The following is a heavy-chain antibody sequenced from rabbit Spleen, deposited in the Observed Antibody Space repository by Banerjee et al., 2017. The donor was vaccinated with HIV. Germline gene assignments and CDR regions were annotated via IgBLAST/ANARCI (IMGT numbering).Heavy chain of an antibody. J-gene: IGHJ5*01. CDR1: GCSFTDKDV. CDR3: ARERSSVIDYPPVDWLDL. D-gene: IGHD1-1*01. V-gene: IGHV1S40*01. CDR2: INTITGKA. Sequence: QSLEEAGGGLVKPVASLTLTCKASGCSFTDKDVMGLVRQAPGKGLEWIGCINTITGKAVYATWAKGRFTISRASSTTVFLQMSSLTVADTATYFCARERSSVIDYPPVDWLDLWGPGTLVTVS.